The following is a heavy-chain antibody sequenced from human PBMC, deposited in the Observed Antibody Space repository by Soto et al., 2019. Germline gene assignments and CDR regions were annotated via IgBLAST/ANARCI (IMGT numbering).Heavy chain of an antibody. CDR1: GGSISNNNW. Sequence: QVQLQESGPGLVKPSGTLSLTCTVSGGSISNNNWWSWVRQTPEKGLEWIGQIYHSRNTNYNPSLKSRVTMSVDKSKDQLALKMTSATAGDTVVYYCARFLPRSVAENEAFDFWGHGTLVTVPS. D-gene: IGHD3-3*01. CDR3: ARFLPRSVAENEAFDF. CDR2: IYHSRNT. V-gene: IGHV4-4*02. J-gene: IGHJ4*01.